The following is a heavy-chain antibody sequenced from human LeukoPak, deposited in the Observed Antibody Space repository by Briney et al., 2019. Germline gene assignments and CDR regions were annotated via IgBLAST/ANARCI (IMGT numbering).Heavy chain of an antibody. CDR1: GFTFSSCG. D-gene: IGHD2-15*01. Sequence: GRSLRLSCAASGFTFSSCGMQWVRQAPGKGLEWVSGIIGSGGSTYYADSVKGRFTISRDNSENTLYLQMNSLRAEDTAVYYCAKDQRGYCSAGSCYLFDYWGQGTLVTVSS. V-gene: IGHV3-23*01. CDR2: IIGSGGST. CDR3: AKDQRGYCSAGSCYLFDY. J-gene: IGHJ4*02.